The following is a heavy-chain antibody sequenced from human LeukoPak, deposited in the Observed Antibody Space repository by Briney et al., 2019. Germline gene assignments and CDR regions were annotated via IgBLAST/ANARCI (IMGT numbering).Heavy chain of an antibody. CDR2: FSGSGGST. V-gene: IGHV3-23*01. Sequence: GGSLRLSCAASGFTFSSYAMSWVRQAPGKGLECISGFSGSGGSTYYADSVKGRFTISRDNSKNSLYLQMNSLRAEDTAFYYCARGLMGGYPHFDFWGQGILVTVSS. CDR3: ARGLMGGYPHFDF. CDR1: GFTFSSYA. J-gene: IGHJ4*02. D-gene: IGHD3-22*01.